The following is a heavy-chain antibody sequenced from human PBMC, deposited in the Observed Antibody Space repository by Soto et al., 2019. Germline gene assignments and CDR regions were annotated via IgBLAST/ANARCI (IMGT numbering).Heavy chain of an antibody. CDR1: GYTFTSYG. Sequence: QVPLVQSGAEVKKPGASVKVSCKASGYTFTSYGISWVRQAPGQGLEWMGWISAYNGNTNYAQKLQGRVTMTTDTSTSTAYMELRSLRSDDTAVYYCARLLDADYGDYSSWFDPWGQGTLVTVSS. CDR3: ARLLDADYGDYSSWFDP. J-gene: IGHJ5*02. CDR2: ISAYNGNT. V-gene: IGHV1-18*01. D-gene: IGHD4-17*01.